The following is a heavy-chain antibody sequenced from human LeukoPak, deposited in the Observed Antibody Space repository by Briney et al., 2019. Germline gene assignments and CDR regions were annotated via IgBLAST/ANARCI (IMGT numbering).Heavy chain of an antibody. CDR3: ARAADSSGYYDY. CDR1: GFTFSSYW. V-gene: IGHV3-74*01. CDR2: INSDGSSS. D-gene: IGHD3-22*01. Sequence: GGSLRLSCAASGFTFSSYWMHWVRQAPGEGLAWVSRINSDGSSSSYADSVKGRFTISRDNAKNTLYLQMNSLRAEDTAVYYCARAADSSGYYDYWGQGTLVTVSS. J-gene: IGHJ4*02.